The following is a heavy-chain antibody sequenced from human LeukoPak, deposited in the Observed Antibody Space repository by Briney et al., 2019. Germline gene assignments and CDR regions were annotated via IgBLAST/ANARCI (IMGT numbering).Heavy chain of an antibody. V-gene: IGHV3-23*01. CDR3: TKVLWFGESTFLDY. D-gene: IGHD3-10*01. CDR2: ISGSGGST. CDR1: GFTFSSYA. J-gene: IGHJ4*02. Sequence: GGSLRLPCAASGFTFSSYAMSWVRQAPGKGLEWVSAISGSGGSTYYADSVKGRFTISRDNSKNTLYLQMNSLRAEDTAVYYCTKVLWFGESTFLDYWGQGTLVTVSS.